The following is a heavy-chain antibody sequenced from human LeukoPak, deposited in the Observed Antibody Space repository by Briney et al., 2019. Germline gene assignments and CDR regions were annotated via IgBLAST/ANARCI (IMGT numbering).Heavy chain of an antibody. CDR1: GYTFTGYY. J-gene: IGHJ4*02. V-gene: IGHV1-2*02. CDR2: INPNSGGT. Sequence: ASVKVSCKASGYTFTGYYIHWVRQAPGQELEWMGWINPNSGGTNYAQTFQGRVTMTRDTSISTAYMEVSRLRYDDTAVYYCARRETGSGDYRSLNYWGRGTLVTVSS. CDR3: ARRETGSGDYRSLNY. D-gene: IGHD3-10*01.